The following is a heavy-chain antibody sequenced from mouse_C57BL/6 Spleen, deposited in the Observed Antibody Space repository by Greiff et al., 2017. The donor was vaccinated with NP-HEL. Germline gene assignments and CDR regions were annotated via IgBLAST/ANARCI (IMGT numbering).Heavy chain of an antibody. J-gene: IGHJ1*03. CDR3: ARYDYYGSYWYFDV. CDR2: INPSTGGT. V-gene: IGHV1-42*01. D-gene: IGHD1-1*01. CDR1: GYSFTGYY. Sequence: VQLKQSGPELVKPGASVKISCKASGYSFTGYYMNWVKQSPEKSLEWIGEINPSTGGTTYNQKFKAKATLTVDKSSSTAYMQLKSLTSEDSAVYYCARYDYYGSYWYFDVWGTGTTVTVSS.